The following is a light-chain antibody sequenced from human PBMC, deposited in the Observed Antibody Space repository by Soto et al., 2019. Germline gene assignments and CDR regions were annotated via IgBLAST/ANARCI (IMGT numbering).Light chain of an antibody. J-gene: IGKJ5*01. CDR1: QRIGSF. V-gene: IGKV3-11*01. CDR3: QQRSSWPIT. CDR2: DAS. Sequence: EIVLTQSPATLSLSPGERATLSCRASQRIGSFLAWYQQKSGQAPRLLIYDASNRATGIPARFSGSGSGTDFTLTISSLEPEDFAVYYCQQRSSWPITFGQGTRLEIK.